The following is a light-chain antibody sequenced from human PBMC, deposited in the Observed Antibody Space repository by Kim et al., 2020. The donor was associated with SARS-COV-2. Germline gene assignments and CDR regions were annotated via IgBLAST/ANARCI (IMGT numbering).Light chain of an antibody. J-gene: IGKJ4*01. Sequence: EIVLTQSPATLSLSPGERATLSCRASQIVSTYFAWYQQKPGQAPRLLIYDASNRATGIPARFSGSGSGTEFTLTISSLEPEDFAIYYCQQRSNWPLTFGGGTKVDIK. V-gene: IGKV3-11*01. CDR2: DAS. CDR1: QIVSTY. CDR3: QQRSNWPLT.